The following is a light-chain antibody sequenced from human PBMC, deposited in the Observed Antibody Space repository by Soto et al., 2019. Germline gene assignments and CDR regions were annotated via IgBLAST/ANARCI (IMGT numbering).Light chain of an antibody. V-gene: IGLV2-8*01. CDR2: EVS. J-gene: IGLJ1*01. CDR3: SSYAGSNNFV. CDR1: SSDVGGYNY. Sequence: QSVLTQPPSASGSPGQSVTTSCTGTSSDVGGYNYVSWYQQHPGKAPKLMIYEVSKRPSGVPDRFSGSKSGNTASLTVSGLQAGDEADYYCSSYAGSNNFVFGTGTRSPS.